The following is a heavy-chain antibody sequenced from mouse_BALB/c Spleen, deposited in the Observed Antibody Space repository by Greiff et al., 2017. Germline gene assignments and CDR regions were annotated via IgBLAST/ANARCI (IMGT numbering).Heavy chain of an antibody. J-gene: IGHJ2*01. D-gene: IGHD4-1*01. V-gene: IGHV1-54*01. CDR3: ARGGTYFDY. Sequence: VQLKQSGAELVRPGTSVKVSCKASGYAFTNYLIEWVKQRPGQGLEWIGVINPGSGGTNYNEKFKGKATLTADKSSSTAYMQLSSLTSDDSAVYFCARGGTYFDYWGQGTTLTVSS. CDR1: GYAFTNYL. CDR2: INPGSGGT.